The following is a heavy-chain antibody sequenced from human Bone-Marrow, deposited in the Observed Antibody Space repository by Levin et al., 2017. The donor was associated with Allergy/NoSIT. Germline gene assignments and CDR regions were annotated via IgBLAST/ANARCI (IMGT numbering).Heavy chain of an antibody. Sequence: GGSLRLSCAASGFTFSTYAMTWVRQAPGKGLEWICSISGSGSIAYYGDSVKGRVTISRDNSRDTLYLQMSSLRAEDTAVYFCAKDRDSSSARAYGLDVWGQGTTVTVSS. CDR3: AKDRDSSSARAYGLDV. V-gene: IGHV3-23*02. CDR1: GFTFSTYA. CDR2: ISGSGSIA. J-gene: IGHJ6*02. D-gene: IGHD3-22*01.